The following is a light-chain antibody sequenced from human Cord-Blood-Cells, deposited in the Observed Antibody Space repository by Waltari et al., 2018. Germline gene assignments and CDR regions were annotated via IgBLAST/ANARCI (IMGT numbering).Light chain of an antibody. J-gene: IGLJ1*01. CDR2: EFS. CDR3: CSYAGSSTPYV. CDR1: SRHVGRYYP. Sequence: QSALPQPASVSGSPGQSITHPCPGTSRHVGRYYPLHWYKQHPGKAPNLMIYEFSKRPSGVSNRFSGSKSGNTASLTISGLQAEDEADYYCCSYAGSSTPYVFGTGTKVTVL. V-gene: IGLV2-23*02.